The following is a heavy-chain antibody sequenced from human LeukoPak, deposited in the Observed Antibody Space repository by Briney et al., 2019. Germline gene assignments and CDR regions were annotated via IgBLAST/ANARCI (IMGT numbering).Heavy chain of an antibody. J-gene: IGHJ2*01. D-gene: IGHD3-10*01. CDR1: GYTFTAYY. CDR2: INPNSGGT. CDR3: ASPWGRWFGESIWYFDL. V-gene: IGHV1-2*02. Sequence: GASVKVSCKASGYTFTAYYIHWVRQAPGQGLEWMGWINPNSGGTNYAQRFQGRVTMTRDTSITTAYMELSRLRSDDTAVYYCASPWGRWFGESIWYFDLWGRGTLVTVSS.